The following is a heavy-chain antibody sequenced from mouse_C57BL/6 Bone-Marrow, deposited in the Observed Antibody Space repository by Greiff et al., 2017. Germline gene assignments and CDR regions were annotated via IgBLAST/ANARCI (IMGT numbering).Heavy chain of an antibody. J-gene: IGHJ1*03. CDR2: IYPRDGST. D-gene: IGHD1-1*01. CDR1: GYTFTSYD. V-gene: IGHV1-85*01. CDR3: ARCEFDGSSGGWYFDV. Sequence: QVQLQQSGPELVKPGASVKLSCKASGYTFTSYDINWVKQRPGQGLEWIGWIYPRDGSTKYNEKFKGKATLTVDTSSSPAYMELQSLTSEDSAVYFSARCEFDGSSGGWYFDVWGTGATVTVSS.